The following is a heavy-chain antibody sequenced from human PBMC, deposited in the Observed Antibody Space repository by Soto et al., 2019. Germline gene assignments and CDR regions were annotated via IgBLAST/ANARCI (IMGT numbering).Heavy chain of an antibody. J-gene: IGHJ6*03. CDR2: ISAYNGVR. CDR3: ARVRRLVGFFYYYMDA. Sequence: QVQLLQSGAEVKKPGASVKVSCKASGYTFTNYGITWVRQAPGQGLEWLGCISAYNGVRQYTQRLHRRVTMTTDTSTSTAYMELRGLRSDDTAVYYCARVRRLVGFFYYYMDAWGKGTPVTVSS. V-gene: IGHV1-18*01. CDR1: GYTFTNYG. D-gene: IGHD6-6*01.